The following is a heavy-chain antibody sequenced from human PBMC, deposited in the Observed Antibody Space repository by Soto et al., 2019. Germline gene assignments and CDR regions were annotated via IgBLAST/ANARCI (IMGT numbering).Heavy chain of an antibody. D-gene: IGHD6-13*01. CDR2: ITFSGNTV. J-gene: IGHJ6*02. CDR1: GFTFSDSY. V-gene: IGHV3-11*04. CDR3: ARDGAAVLRYPYYYYGMDV. Sequence: PGGSLRLSCAASGFTFSDSYMSWIRQAPGKGLEWISYITFSGNTVYYADSLKGRFTISRDNAKNSLYLQMNSLRAEDTAVYYCARDGAAVLRYPYYYYGMDVWGQGTTVTVSS.